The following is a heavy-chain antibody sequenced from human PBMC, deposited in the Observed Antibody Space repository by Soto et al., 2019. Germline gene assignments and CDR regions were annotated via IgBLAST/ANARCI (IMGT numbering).Heavy chain of an antibody. CDR2: IYWDDDK. D-gene: IGHD2-8*01. CDR1: GFSLSTSGVG. Sequence: QITLKESGPTLVKPTQTLTLTCTFSGFSLSTSGVGVGWIRQPPGKALEWLALIYWDDDKRYSPSLKSRLTITNDPSKNQVVLTMTNMDPVDTATYYCAHMKRGVGSLLGFDYWGQGTLVTVSS. J-gene: IGHJ4*02. CDR3: AHMKRGVGSLLGFDY. V-gene: IGHV2-5*02.